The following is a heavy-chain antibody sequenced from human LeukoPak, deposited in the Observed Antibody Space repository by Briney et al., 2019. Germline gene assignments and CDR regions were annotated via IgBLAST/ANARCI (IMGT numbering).Heavy chain of an antibody. D-gene: IGHD4-17*01. Sequence: SETLSLTCTVSGGSISSYYWSWIRQPPGKGLEWIGYIYYSGSTNYNPSPKSRVTISVDTSKNQFSLKLSSVTAADTAVYYCASRIYGDYYYYYGMDVWGQGTTVTVSS. CDR3: ASRIYGDYYYYYGMDV. CDR2: IYYSGST. J-gene: IGHJ6*02. CDR1: GGSISSYY. V-gene: IGHV4-59*01.